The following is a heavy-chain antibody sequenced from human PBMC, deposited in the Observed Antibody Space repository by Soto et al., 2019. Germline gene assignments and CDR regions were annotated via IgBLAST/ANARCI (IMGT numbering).Heavy chain of an antibody. J-gene: IGHJ4*02. CDR1: GGSISSSSYY. V-gene: IGHV4-39*07. CDR3: ARSVAGSSFDY. Sequence: SETLSLTCTVSGGSISSSSYYWGWIRQPPGKGLEWIGSIYYSGSTYYNPSLKSRITMSVDTSKNQFSLKLSSVTAVDTAVYYCARSVAGSSFDYWGQGTLVTVSS. CDR2: IYYSGST. D-gene: IGHD2-15*01.